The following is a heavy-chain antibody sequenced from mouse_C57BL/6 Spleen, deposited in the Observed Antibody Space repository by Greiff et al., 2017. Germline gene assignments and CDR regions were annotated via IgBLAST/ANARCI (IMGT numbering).Heavy chain of an antibody. J-gene: IGHJ4*01. CDR2: ISNLAYSI. D-gene: IGHD1-1*01. V-gene: IGHV5-15*01. Sequence: EVKLVESGGGLVQPGGSLKLSCAASGFTFSDYGMAWVRQAPRKGPEWVAFISNLAYSIYYADTVTGRFTISRENAKNTLYLEMSSLRSEDTAMYYCARTTVVATDYAMDYWGQGTSVTVSS. CDR1: GFTFSDYG. CDR3: ARTTVVATDYAMDY.